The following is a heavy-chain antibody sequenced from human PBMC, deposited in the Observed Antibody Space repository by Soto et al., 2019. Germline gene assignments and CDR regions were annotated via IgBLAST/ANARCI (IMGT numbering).Heavy chain of an antibody. D-gene: IGHD3-22*01. V-gene: IGHV4-4*02. CDR2: IYHSGST. CDR1: GGSISSSNW. CDR3: ARWSRDYYDSSGFYYYYGKDV. J-gene: IGHJ6*04. Sequence: SETLSLTCAVSGGSISSSNWWSWVRQPPGKGLEWIGEIYHSGSTNYNPSLKSRVTISVDKSKNQFSLKLSSVTAADTAVYYCARWSRDYYDSSGFYYYYGKDVWGRRTTVTVS.